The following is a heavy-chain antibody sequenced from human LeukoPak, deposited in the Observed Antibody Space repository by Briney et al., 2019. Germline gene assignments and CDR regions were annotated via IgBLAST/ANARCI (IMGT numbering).Heavy chain of an antibody. CDR3: ARGGQLNWFDP. J-gene: IGHJ5*02. CDR1: GDSVSSDSYY. V-gene: IGHV4-61*01. Sequence: SETLSLTCTVSGDSVSSDSYYWSWIRQPPGKGLEWIAYIDYSGSTKYNPSLKSRVTITLDTSKNQFSLRLTSVTAADTAMYYCARGGQLNWFDPWGQGTLVTVSS. D-gene: IGHD5-18*01. CDR2: IDYSGST.